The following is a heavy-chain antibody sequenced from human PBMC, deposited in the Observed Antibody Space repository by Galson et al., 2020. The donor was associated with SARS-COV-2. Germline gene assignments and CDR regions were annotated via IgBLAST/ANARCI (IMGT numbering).Heavy chain of an antibody. Sequence: TGGSLRLSCAASGFTVSSNYMSWVRQAPGKGPEWVSVIYSGGSTYYADSVKGRFTISRDNSKNTLYLQMNSLRAEDTAVYYCARDLVVYGLDVWGQGTTVTVSS. V-gene: IGHV3-66*01. J-gene: IGHJ6*02. D-gene: IGHD2-15*01. CDR2: IYSGGST. CDR3: ARDLVVYGLDV. CDR1: GFTVSSNY.